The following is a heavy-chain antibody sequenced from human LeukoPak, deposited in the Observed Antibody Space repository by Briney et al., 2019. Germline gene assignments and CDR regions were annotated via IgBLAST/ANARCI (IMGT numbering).Heavy chain of an antibody. Sequence: GGSLRLSCAASGFTFSSYWMSWVRQAPGKGLEWVANIKQGGSEKYYVDSVKGRFTISRDNAKNSLYLQMNSLRAEDTAVYYCARSPDSTYYYYYMDVWGKGTTVTVSS. J-gene: IGHJ6*03. V-gene: IGHV3-7*03. CDR2: IKQGGSEK. CDR3: ARSPDSTYYYYYMDV. CDR1: GFTFSSYW. D-gene: IGHD6-13*01.